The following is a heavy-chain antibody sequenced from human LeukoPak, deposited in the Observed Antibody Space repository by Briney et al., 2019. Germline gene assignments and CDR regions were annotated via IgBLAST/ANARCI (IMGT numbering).Heavy chain of an antibody. J-gene: IGHJ4*02. CDR2: INPNSGGT. Sequence: ASVKVSCKASGYTFTGYYMHWVRQAPGQGLEWMGWINPNSGGTNYAQKFQGRVTMTRDTSISTAYMELSRLRSDDTAVYYCAKGGRDVLRSFDWLLHSFDFWGQGTLVTVSS. D-gene: IGHD3-9*01. CDR1: GYTFTGYY. V-gene: IGHV1-2*02. CDR3: AKGGRDVLRSFDWLLHSFDF.